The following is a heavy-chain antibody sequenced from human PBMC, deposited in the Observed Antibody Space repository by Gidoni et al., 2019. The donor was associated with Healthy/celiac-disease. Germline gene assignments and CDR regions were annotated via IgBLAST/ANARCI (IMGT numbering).Heavy chain of an antibody. CDR3: ARVNWSGYYYGMDV. CDR1: GYPFTSYD. Sequence: QVQLVQSGAEVKKPGASVKVSCTASGYPFTSYDINWVRQATGQGLEWMGWMSPNSGNTGYAQKFQGRVTITRNTSISTAYMELSSLRSEDTAVYYCARVNWSGYYYGMDVWGQGTTVTVSS. V-gene: IGHV1-8*03. J-gene: IGHJ6*02. CDR2: MSPNSGNT. D-gene: IGHD3-3*01.